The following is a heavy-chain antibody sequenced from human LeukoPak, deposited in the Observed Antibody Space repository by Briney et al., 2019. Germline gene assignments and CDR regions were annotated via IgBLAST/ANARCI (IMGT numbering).Heavy chain of an antibody. CDR3: ARDPYPTGMPRGGMDV. D-gene: IGHD4-17*01. CDR1: GFSSSSFA. Sequence: RRSLRPSCVLSGFSSSSFATRWDRPVPEGVLEYDSSILSNGGSTYYGDSVKGRLSISRDNSKHTLCLQMGSLRVEDLAVYYWARDPYPTGMPRGGMDVSGKGATVTVSS. V-gene: IGHV3-64*02. CDR2: ILSNGGST. J-gene: IGHJ6*04.